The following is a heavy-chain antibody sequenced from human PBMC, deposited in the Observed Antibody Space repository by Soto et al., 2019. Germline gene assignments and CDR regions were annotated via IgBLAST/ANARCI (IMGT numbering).Heavy chain of an antibody. V-gene: IGHV4-30-4*01. Sequence: PSETLSLTCTVSGGSIDNYEYYWTWIRQPPGKGLEWVGYIYYSGRTNYNPSLNSRLTISLDTSKNQFSLRLTSVSAADTAMYYCARDRSNSPDYFDFWGQGTLVTAPQ. CDR1: GGSIDNYEYY. D-gene: IGHD6-6*01. CDR3: ARDRSNSPDYFDF. J-gene: IGHJ4*02. CDR2: IYYSGRT.